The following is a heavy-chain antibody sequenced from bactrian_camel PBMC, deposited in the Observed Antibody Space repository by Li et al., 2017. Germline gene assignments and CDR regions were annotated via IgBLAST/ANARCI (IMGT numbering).Heavy chain of an antibody. V-gene: IGHV3S1*01. Sequence: HVQLVESGGGSVQAGRSLRLTCVASRYSPCMGWFRQAPGKEEREEVAAFYSVDGSTYVADSVKGRFTISQDNATTFGLQMNSLKHEDTAMYYCAVNAVCWDEKLEEKDFGYWGQGTQVTVS. CDR2: FYSVDGST. J-gene: IGHJ6*01. CDR1: RYSPC. CDR3: AVNAVCWDEKLEEKDFGY. D-gene: IGHD5*01.